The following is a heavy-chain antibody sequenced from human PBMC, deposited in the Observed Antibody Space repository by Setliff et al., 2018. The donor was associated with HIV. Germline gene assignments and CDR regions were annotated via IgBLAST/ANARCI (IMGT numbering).Heavy chain of an antibody. V-gene: IGHV1-2*06. J-gene: IGHJ4*02. CDR3: ARFIAVAGRFDY. CDR1: GYTFTGYY. CDR2: INPNSGDT. Sequence: GASVKVSCKASGYTFTGYYMHWVRQAPGQGLEWMGRINPNSGDTNYAQKFKGRVTMTRDTSISTAYMELRSLRSDDTAVYYCARFIAVAGRFDYWGQGTLVTVSS. D-gene: IGHD6-19*01.